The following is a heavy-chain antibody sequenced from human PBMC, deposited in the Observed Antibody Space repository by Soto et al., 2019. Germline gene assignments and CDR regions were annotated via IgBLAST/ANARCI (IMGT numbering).Heavy chain of an antibody. Sequence: GGSLRLSCAVSGFIFSDYYMSWIRQAPGKGLEWVSYISSRGDIIYYADSVKGRFTISRDNAKNSLYLQMNSLRAEDTAVYYCAGDLGYYDSSGYFDYWGQGTLVTVSS. V-gene: IGHV3-11*01. J-gene: IGHJ4*02. CDR3: AGDLGYYDSSGYFDY. CDR1: GFIFSDYY. D-gene: IGHD3-22*01. CDR2: ISSRGDII.